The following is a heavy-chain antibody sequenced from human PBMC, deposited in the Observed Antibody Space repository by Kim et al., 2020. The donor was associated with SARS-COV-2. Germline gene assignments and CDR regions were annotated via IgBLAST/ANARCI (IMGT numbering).Heavy chain of an antibody. V-gene: IGHV1-24*01. CDR2: FDPEDGET. CDR3: ATILGGYDWQPYYYYGMDV. D-gene: IGHD5-12*01. Sequence: ASVKVSCKVSGYTLTELSMHWVRQAPGKGLEWMGGFDPEDGETIYAQKFQGRVTMTEDTSTDTAYMELSSLRSEDTAVYYCATILGGYDWQPYYYYGMDVWGQGTTVTVSS. CDR1: GYTLTELS. J-gene: IGHJ6*02.